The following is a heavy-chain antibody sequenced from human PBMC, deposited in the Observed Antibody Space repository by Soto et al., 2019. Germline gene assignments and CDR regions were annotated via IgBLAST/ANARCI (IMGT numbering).Heavy chain of an antibody. J-gene: IGHJ4*02. CDR3: ARGPLTGFDV. CDR2: VNPNSGGA. D-gene: IGHD7-27*01. V-gene: IGHV1-2*02. Sequence: QVHLVQSGAEVRKPGASVRVSCKASGYSFTDVYIFWVRQAPGQGPEGMAWVNPNSGGAKSAEKVQGRGSLTTDTPTTTSYMELKNLTSADTGVYFCARGPLTGFDVWGQGTLVIVSS. CDR1: GYSFTDVY.